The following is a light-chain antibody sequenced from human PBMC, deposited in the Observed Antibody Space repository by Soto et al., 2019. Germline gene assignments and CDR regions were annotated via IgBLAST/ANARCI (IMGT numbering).Light chain of an antibody. CDR2: GVF. CDR1: QSVNNNY. V-gene: IGKV3-20*01. CDR3: QQYSSSPFT. Sequence: EIVLTQSPGTLSLSPGERATLSCRASQSVNNNYLAWYQQKAGQAPRLLIYGVFVRATGIPDRFSGSGSGADFTLTSTTLEPEDFAVFYCQQYSSSPFTFGHGTKVEIQ. J-gene: IGKJ3*01.